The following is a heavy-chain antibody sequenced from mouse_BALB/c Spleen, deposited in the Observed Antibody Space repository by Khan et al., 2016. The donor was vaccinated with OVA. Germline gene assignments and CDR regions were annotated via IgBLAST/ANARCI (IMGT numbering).Heavy chain of an antibody. CDR3: TRIYRSDFDY. Sequence: EVQLQESGPELVRPGASVKISCKASGYSFTGYFMNWVMQSHGKGLEWIGRINPHIGETFYNQRFKGKATLTVDESSSTAHVKLRSLASEDSAVYYCTRIYRSDFDYWGQGTTLTVSS. CDR1: GYSFTGYF. D-gene: IGHD1-1*01. CDR2: INPHIGET. V-gene: IGHV1-20*02. J-gene: IGHJ2*01.